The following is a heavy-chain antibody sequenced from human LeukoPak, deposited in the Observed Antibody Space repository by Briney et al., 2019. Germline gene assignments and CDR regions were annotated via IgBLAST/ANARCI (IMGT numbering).Heavy chain of an antibody. Sequence: GGSLRLSCAASGFTFRSYAMSWVRQAPGKGLEWVSAISGSGGSTYYADSVKGRFTISRDNSKNTLYLQMNSLRAEDTAVYYCAKDPGVVPAHYFDYWGQGTLVTVSS. D-gene: IGHD2-2*01. CDR2: ISGSGGST. CDR1: GFTFRSYA. CDR3: AKDPGVVPAHYFDY. V-gene: IGHV3-23*01. J-gene: IGHJ4*02.